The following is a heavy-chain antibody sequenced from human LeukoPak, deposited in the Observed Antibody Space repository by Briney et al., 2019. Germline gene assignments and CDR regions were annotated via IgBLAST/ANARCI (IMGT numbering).Heavy chain of an antibody. V-gene: IGHV3-15*01. Sequence: GGSLRLSCAASGFTFSNAWISWVRQAPGKGLEWVGRIKSKTDGGTTDYAAPVKGRFTISRDDSKNTLYLQMNSLKTEDTAVYYCTTEWYCSGGSCDLMNYWGQGTLVTVSS. CDR1: GFTFSNAW. J-gene: IGHJ4*02. D-gene: IGHD2-15*01. CDR2: IKSKTDGGTT. CDR3: TTEWYCSGGSCDLMNY.